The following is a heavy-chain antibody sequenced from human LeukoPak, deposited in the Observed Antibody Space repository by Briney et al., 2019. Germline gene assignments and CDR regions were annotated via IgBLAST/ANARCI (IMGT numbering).Heavy chain of an antibody. CDR1: GYTFTGYY. CDR3: ARVGIQLWEFDF. J-gene: IGHJ4*02. V-gene: IGHV1-69*06. CDR2: IIPIFGTA. D-gene: IGHD5-18*01. Sequence: ASVKVSCKASGYTFTGYYMHWVRQAPGQGLEWMGGIIPIFGTANYAQKFQGRVTITADKSTITAYMELSSLRSEDTAVYYCARVGIQLWEFDFWGQGTLVTVSS.